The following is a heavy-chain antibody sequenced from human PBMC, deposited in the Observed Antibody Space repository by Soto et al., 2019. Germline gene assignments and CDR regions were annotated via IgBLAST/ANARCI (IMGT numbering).Heavy chain of an antibody. J-gene: IGHJ4*02. CDR2: IYRGDNT. V-gene: IGHV3-53*01. CDR3: ARDSPHFNY. CDR1: GFTVSGND. Sequence: PVGSLRLSGAVSGFTVSGNDMSWVRQAPGKGLEWVSLIYRGDNTYYADSVKGRFTISRDNSKNTLFLEMNSLRAEDTAVYYCARDSPHFNYWGQGTLVTVSS.